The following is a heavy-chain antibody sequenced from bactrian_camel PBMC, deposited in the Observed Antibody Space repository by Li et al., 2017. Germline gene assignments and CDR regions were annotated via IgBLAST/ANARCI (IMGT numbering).Heavy chain of an antibody. J-gene: IGHJ6*01. CDR3: AARGPYCYTKLSVRDFTY. CDR2: IASGGTA. CDR1: GYNYRSYC. V-gene: IGHV3S40*01. Sequence: VQLVESGGGSVQPGGSLKLSCSATGYNYRSYCLGWVRQAPGKGFEWVSTIASGGTAYYPDSVKGRFTVSRDAAKNTMYLQMTSLKPEDTAMYYCAARGPYCYTKLSVRDFTYWGQGTQVTVS. D-gene: IGHD2*01.